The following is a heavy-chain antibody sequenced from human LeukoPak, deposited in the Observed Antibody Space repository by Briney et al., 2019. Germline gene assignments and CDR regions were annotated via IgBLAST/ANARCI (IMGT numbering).Heavy chain of an antibody. V-gene: IGHV3-48*01. J-gene: IGHJ4*02. D-gene: IGHD4-17*01. Sequence: PGGSLRLSCAASGFTFSSYSMNWVRQAPGKGLEWVSYISSSSSTIYYADSVKGRFTISRDNAKNSLYLQMNSLRAEDTAVYYCARDGSGLYGDYIVYWGQGTLVTVSS. CDR2: ISSSSSTI. CDR1: GFTFSSYS. CDR3: ARDGSGLYGDYIVY.